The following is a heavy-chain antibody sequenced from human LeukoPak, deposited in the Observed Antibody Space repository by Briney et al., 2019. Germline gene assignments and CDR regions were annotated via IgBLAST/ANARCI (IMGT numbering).Heavy chain of an antibody. CDR3: ARQHSSSWSDWFDP. CDR1: GGSISSSSYY. V-gene: IGHV4-39*01. Sequence: SETLSLTCTVSGGSISSSSYYWGWIRQPPGKELEWIGSIYYSGSTYYNPSLKSRVTISVDTSKNQFSLKLSSVTAADTAVYYCARQHSSSWSDWFDPWGQGTLVTVSS. D-gene: IGHD6-13*01. CDR2: IYYSGST. J-gene: IGHJ5*02.